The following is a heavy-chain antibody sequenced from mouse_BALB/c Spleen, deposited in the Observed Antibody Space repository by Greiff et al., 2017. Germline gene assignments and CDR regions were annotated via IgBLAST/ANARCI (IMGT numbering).Heavy chain of an antibody. CDR1: GYTFTNYW. D-gene: IGHD2-3*01. CDR3: ARGSYDGPSFAY. J-gene: IGHJ3*01. Sequence: QVQLKQSGAELVRPGTSVKISCKASGYTFTNYWLGWVKQRPGHGLEWIGDIYPGGGYTHYNEKFKGKATLTSYTSSSTAYMQLSSLTSEDSAVYFCARGSYDGPSFAYWGQGTLVTVSA. V-gene: IGHV1-63*02. CDR2: IYPGGGYT.